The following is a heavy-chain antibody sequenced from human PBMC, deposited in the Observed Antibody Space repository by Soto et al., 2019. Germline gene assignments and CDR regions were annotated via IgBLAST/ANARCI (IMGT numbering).Heavy chain of an antibody. V-gene: IGHV3-11*01. CDR1: GFTFSDYY. J-gene: IGHJ4*02. Sequence: QVQLVESGAGLVKPGGSLRLSCAASGFTFSDYYMSWLRQAPGKGLEWVSYISSRGSTIYYADSVKGRFTISRDNAKNSVYLEMNSRRAEGTAVYYCARGQGSGAYYGSGSPPRYWGQGTLVTVSS. CDR2: ISSRGSTI. D-gene: IGHD3-10*01. CDR3: ARGQGSGAYYGSGSPPRY.